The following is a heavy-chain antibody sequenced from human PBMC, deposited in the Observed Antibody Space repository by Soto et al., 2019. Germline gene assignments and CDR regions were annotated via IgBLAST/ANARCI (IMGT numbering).Heavy chain of an antibody. D-gene: IGHD2-2*01. CDR3: ARDLVVEDMVVVPPAMRIFDY. CDR2: ISVYNADT. Sequence: ASVKVSCKASGYAFTSYGISWVRQAPGQGLEWMGWISVYNADTNYAQKLQGRVTMTTDTSTSTAYMELRNLRSDDTAVYYCARDLVVEDMVVVPPAMRIFDYWGQGTLVTVSS. V-gene: IGHV1-18*01. J-gene: IGHJ4*02. CDR1: GYAFTSYG.